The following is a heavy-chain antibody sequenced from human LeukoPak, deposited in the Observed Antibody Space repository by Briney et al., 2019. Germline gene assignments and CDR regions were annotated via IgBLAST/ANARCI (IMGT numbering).Heavy chain of an antibody. CDR2: IYSGGST. CDR3: ARVQSQLLPDY. J-gene: IGHJ4*02. V-gene: IGHV3-53*01. CDR1: GFTVSSNY. Sequence: PGGSLRLSCAASGFTVSSNYMSWVRQAPGKGLEWVSVIYSGGSTYYADSVKGRFTISRDNAKNSLYLQMNSLRVEDTAVYYCARVQSQLLPDYWGQGTLVTVSP. D-gene: IGHD2-2*01.